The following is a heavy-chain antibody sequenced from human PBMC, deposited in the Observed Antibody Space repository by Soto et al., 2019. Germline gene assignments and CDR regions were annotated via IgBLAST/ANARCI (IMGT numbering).Heavy chain of an antibody. CDR2: IIPIFGTA. D-gene: IGHD6-13*01. Sequence: GASVKVSCKASGYTFTSFDINWVRQAPGQGLEWMGGIIPIFGTANYAQKFQGRVTITADESTSTAYMELSSLRSEDTAVYYCAKSSSWLSLYYYYGMDVWGQGTTVTVSS. J-gene: IGHJ6*02. V-gene: IGHV1-69*13. CDR1: GYTFTSFD. CDR3: AKSSSWLSLYYYYGMDV.